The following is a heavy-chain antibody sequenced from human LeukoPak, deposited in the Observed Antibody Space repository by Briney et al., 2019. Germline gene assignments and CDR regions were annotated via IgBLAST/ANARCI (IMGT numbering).Heavy chain of an antibody. CDR2: ISSKGEHT. V-gene: IGHV3-11*06. J-gene: IGHJ4*02. CDR3: ARGKGSESGYDYFLDY. CDR1: EFTFSDHY. Sequence: GGSLRLSCAVSEFTFSDHYMSWIRQAPGKGLEWLSSISSKGEHTNYADPVKGRFTISRDNAKNTLYLQMNSLRADDSAVYYCARGKGSESGYDYFLDYWGQGTLVTVSS. D-gene: IGHD5-12*01.